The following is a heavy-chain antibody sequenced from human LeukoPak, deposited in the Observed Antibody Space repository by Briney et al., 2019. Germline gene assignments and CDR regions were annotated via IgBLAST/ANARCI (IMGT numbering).Heavy chain of an antibody. CDR3: ARGHQGDLYGMDV. CDR2: IYYSGST. J-gene: IGHJ6*02. CDR1: GGSISSSSYY. V-gene: IGHV4-39*01. Sequence: SETLSLTCTVSGGSISSSSYYWGWIRQPPGKGLEWIGSIYYSGSTYYNPSLKSRVTISVDTSKNQFSLKLSSVTAADTAVYYCARGHQGDLYGMDVWGQGTTVTVSS.